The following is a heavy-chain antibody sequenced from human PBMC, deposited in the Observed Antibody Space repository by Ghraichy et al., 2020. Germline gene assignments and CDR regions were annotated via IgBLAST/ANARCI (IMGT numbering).Heavy chain of an antibody. CDR3: AKDGHYYFLNDE. V-gene: IGHV3-23*01. CDR2: ISRSSTRT. D-gene: IGHD3-22*01. Sequence: LSLTCAASGFPLRSYAMSWVRQAPGKGLEWVSAISRSSTRTFYADSVRGRYTIPRDTSKNTLYLQMNSLRAEDTAVYYCAKDGHYYFLNDEWGKGTLVTV. J-gene: IGHJ4*02. CDR1: GFPLRSYA.